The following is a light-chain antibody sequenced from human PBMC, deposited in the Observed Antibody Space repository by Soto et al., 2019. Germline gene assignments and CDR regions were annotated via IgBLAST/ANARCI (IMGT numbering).Light chain of an antibody. Sequence: EIMLTQSPATLSLSSGERATLSCRASQSVDNYLDWYQQKPGQAPRLLIYESSNRATGIPARFSGSGSGTDFILTISSLEPEDFALYYCHQRQSWPRTFGQGTKVDVK. J-gene: IGKJ1*01. V-gene: IGKV3-11*01. CDR3: HQRQSWPRT. CDR1: QSVDNY. CDR2: ESS.